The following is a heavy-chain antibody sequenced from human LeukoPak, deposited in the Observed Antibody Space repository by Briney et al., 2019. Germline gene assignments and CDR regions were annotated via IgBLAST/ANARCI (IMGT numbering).Heavy chain of an antibody. V-gene: IGHV3-53*01. CDR1: GFIVSSNY. Sequence: GGSLRLSCADAGFIVSSNYMSWVRQAPGKGLEWVSVIYSGGTTYYADSVKGRFTISRDNSKNTLYLQMNTLRAEDTAMYYCTRLRDGYDSDYWGQGTLVTVSS. D-gene: IGHD5-24*01. CDR2: IYSGGTT. J-gene: IGHJ4*02. CDR3: TRLRDGYDSDY.